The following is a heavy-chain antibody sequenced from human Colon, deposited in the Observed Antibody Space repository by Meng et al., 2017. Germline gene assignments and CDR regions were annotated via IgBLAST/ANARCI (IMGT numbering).Heavy chain of an antibody. CDR2: VTYDGTKQ. CDR1: GFNFRELG. Sequence: VTLVQSGGGVVQPGTSLRLSCSASGFNFRELGLHWVRQAPGKGLEWVAAVTYDGTKQYYADSVKGRFIISRDNSDNTLYLQMGSLKPDDTAIYYCAKEWSSSYAYYDAWGQGTLVTVS. J-gene: IGHJ5*01. D-gene: IGHD2-21*01. V-gene: IGHV3-30*04. CDR3: AKEWSSSYAYYDA.